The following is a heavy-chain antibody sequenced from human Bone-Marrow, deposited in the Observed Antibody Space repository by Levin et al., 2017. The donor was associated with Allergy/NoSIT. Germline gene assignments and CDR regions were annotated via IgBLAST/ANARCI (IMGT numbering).Heavy chain of an antibody. D-gene: IGHD4-17*01. CDR1: GFTFSSYR. CDR3: TRAGVTTGRVFNY. Sequence: GESLKISCAASGFTFSSYRMHWVRQAPGKGLVWVSHINSDGSSTNYADSVKGRFTISRDNAKNTLYLQMNSLRAEDTAVYFCTRAGVTTGRVFNYWGQGTLVTVSS. CDR2: INSDGSST. J-gene: IGHJ4*02. V-gene: IGHV3-74*01.